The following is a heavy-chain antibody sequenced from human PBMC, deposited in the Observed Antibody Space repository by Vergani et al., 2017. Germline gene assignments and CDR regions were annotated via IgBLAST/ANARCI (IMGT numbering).Heavy chain of an antibody. V-gene: IGHV3-53*02. J-gene: IGHJ4*02. CDR2: IYNDGNT. D-gene: IGHD1-26*01. CDR1: GFSVSSYY. CDR3: TRDREFGY. Sequence: EVQLVETGRGLIQPGRSLRLSCAASGFSVSSYYMSWVRQAPGKGLEWVSVIYNDGNTYYTDSVKGRFTISRDNSKNTLYLQMNSLRVEDTAVYYCTRDREFGYWGQGAPVTVSS.